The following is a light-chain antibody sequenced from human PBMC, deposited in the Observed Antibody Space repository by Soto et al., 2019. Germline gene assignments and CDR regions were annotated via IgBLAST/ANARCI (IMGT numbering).Light chain of an antibody. CDR1: QDISNY. CDR2: AAS. V-gene: IGKV1-27*01. Sequence: DIQMTQSPSALSASVGDRVTITCRASQDISNYLAWYQQKPGKAPKLLIYAASTLQSGVPSRFSGSGSGTDFTLNISSLQPEDFATYYCQKYNSDPVPFGQGTKLEIK. J-gene: IGKJ2*01. CDR3: QKYNSDPVP.